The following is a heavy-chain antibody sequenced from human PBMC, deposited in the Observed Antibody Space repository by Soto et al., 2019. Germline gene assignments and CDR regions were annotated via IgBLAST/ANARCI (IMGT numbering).Heavy chain of an antibody. CDR1: GFNFSSYV. CDR2: IWYDGGNK. Sequence: QVQLVESGGGVVQPGRSLRLSCAASGFNFSSYVMHWVRQAPGKGLEWVAVIWYDGGNKYYADSVKGRFTISRDNSKNTLYLQMNSLIAEDTAVYYCARDGQWLPRDGLRSSYYFDYWGQGTLVTVSS. J-gene: IGHJ4*02. V-gene: IGHV3-33*01. D-gene: IGHD6-19*01. CDR3: ARDGQWLPRDGLRSSYYFDY.